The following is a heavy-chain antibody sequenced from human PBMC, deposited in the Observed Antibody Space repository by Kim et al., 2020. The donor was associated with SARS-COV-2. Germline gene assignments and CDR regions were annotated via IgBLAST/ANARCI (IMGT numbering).Heavy chain of an antibody. CDR3: AKDLGYSYGSVAFDI. CDR2: ISWNSGSI. J-gene: IGHJ3*02. Sequence: GGSLRLSCAASGFTFGDYAMHWVRQAPGKGLEWVSGISWNSGSIGYADSVKGRFTISRDNAKNSLYLQMNSLRAEDTALYYCAKDLGYSYGSVAFDIWGQGTMVTVSS. V-gene: IGHV3-9*01. CDR1: GFTFGDYA. D-gene: IGHD5-18*01.